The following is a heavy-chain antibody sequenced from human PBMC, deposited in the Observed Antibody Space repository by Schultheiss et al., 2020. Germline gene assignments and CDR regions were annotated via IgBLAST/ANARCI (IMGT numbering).Heavy chain of an antibody. J-gene: IGHJ6*03. CDR2: IYYSGST. CDR1: GGSISSYY. V-gene: IGHV4-59*01. D-gene: IGHD3-9*01. Sequence: SETLSLTCTVSGGSISSYYWSWIRQPPGKGLEWIGYIYYSGSTNYNLSLKSRVTISVDTFKNQFSLKLSSVTAADTAVYYCAREYRYFGWSMDVWGKGITVTVSS. CDR3: AREYRYFGWSMDV.